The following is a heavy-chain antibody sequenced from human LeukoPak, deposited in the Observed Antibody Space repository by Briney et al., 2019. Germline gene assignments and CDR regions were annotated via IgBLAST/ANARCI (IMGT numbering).Heavy chain of an antibody. Sequence: PSETLSLTCTVSGDSIDSYYWSWLRQPPGKGLEWTGYIYYRGTTSYNPFLKSRVTISVDTSKNQFSLKLNSVTAADTAVYYCARLPRYGGYDHFDHWGQGILVIVSS. J-gene: IGHJ4*02. D-gene: IGHD5-12*01. CDR2: IYYRGTT. CDR3: ARLPRYGGYDHFDH. CDR1: GDSIDSYY. V-gene: IGHV4-59*12.